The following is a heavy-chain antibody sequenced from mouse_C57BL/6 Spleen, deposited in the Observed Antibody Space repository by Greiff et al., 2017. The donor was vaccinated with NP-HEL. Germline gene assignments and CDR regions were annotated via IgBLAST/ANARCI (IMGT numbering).Heavy chain of an antibody. CDR3: VREGRAGDY. J-gene: IGHJ2*01. V-gene: IGHV10-1*01. D-gene: IGHD3-3*01. Sequence: GGGLVQPKGSLKLSCAASGFSFHTYAMNWVRQAPGKGLEWVARIRSKSNNYATYYADSVKDRFTISRDDSESMLYLQMNNLQTDYTAMYYCVREGRAGDYWGQGTTLTVSS. CDR1: GFSFHTYA. CDR2: IRSKSNNYAT.